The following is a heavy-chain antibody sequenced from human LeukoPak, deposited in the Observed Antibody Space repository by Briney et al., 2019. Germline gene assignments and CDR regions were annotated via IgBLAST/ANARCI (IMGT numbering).Heavy chain of an antibody. Sequence: PGGSLRLSCAASGFTFSSYGMHWVRQAPGKGLEWVAVISYDGSNKDYADSVKGRFTTSRDNSKNTLYLQMNSLRAEDTAVYYCAKDPRRGYSYGHAKRTYMDVWGKGTTVTASS. CDR2: ISYDGSNK. J-gene: IGHJ6*03. D-gene: IGHD5-18*01. V-gene: IGHV3-30*18. CDR1: GFTFSSYG. CDR3: AKDPRRGYSYGHAKRTYMDV.